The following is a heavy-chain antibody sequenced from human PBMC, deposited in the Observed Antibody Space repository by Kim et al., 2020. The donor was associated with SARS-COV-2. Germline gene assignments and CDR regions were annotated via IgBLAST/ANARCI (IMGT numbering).Heavy chain of an antibody. CDR1: GFTFSSFG. CDR3: AKDRTEYHMQSMGYYGLDV. CDR2: ISYDGSSE. V-gene: IGHV3-30*18. J-gene: IGHJ6*02. Sequence: GGSLRLSCSASGFTFSSFGLHWVRQTPGKGLEEVTRISYDGSSEYYADSEKDRFTISSDNSKNTLYLQMNSLGPEDTGVYYCAKDRTEYHMQSMGYYGLDVWGQGTTVTVSS. D-gene: IGHD2-2*01.